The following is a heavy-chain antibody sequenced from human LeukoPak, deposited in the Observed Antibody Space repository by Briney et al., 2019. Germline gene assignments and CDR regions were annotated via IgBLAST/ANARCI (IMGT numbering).Heavy chain of an antibody. CDR3: AKSHLERYYYDSSGYSWKVGAFDI. CDR2: ISWNSGSI. Sequence: PGGSLRLSCAASGFTFYDYAMHWVRHAPGKGLEWVSGISWNSGSIGYADSVKGRFTISRDNAKNSLYLQMNSLRAEDTALYYCAKSHLERYYYDSSGYSWKVGAFDIWGQGTMVTVSS. J-gene: IGHJ3*02. D-gene: IGHD3-22*01. V-gene: IGHV3-9*01. CDR1: GFTFYDYA.